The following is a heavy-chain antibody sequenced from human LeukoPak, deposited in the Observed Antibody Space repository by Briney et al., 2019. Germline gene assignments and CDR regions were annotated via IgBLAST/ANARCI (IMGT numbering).Heavy chain of an antibody. V-gene: IGHV4-59*12. CDR1: GGSISSYY. CDR3: ARVRRAAAGWDC. J-gene: IGHJ4*02. Sequence: PSETLSLTCTVSGGSISSYYWSWIRQPPGKGLEWIGYIYYSGSTYYNPSLKSRVTISVDTSKNQFSLKLSSVTAADTAVYYCARVRRAAAGWDCWGQGTLVTVSS. D-gene: IGHD6-13*01. CDR2: IYYSGST.